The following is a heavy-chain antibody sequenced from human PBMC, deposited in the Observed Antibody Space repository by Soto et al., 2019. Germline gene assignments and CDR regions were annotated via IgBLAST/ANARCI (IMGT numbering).Heavy chain of an antibody. J-gene: IGHJ6*02. V-gene: IGHV4-59*01. CDR2: IYYSGST. Sequence: PSETLSLTCTVSGGSISSYYWSWIRQPPGKGLEWIGYIYYSGSTNYNPSLKSRVTISVDTSKNHFSLKLSSVTAADTAVYYCARGLWFGDHYYYGMDVWGQGTTVT. D-gene: IGHD3-10*01. CDR1: GGSISSYY. CDR3: ARGLWFGDHYYYGMDV.